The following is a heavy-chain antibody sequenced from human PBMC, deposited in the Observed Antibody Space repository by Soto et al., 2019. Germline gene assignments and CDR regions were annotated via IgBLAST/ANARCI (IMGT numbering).Heavy chain of an antibody. CDR3: ARVRDIVVVVAATHFQH. CDR1: GFTFSDYY. CDR2: ISSSGSTI. Sequence: QVQLVEFGGGLVKPGGSLRLSCAASGFTFSDYYMSWIRQAPGKGLEWVSYISSSGSTIYYADSVRGRFTISRDNAKNSLYVQMNSLRAEDTAVYYCARVRDIVVVVAATHFQHWGQGTLVTVSS. V-gene: IGHV3-11*01. D-gene: IGHD2-15*01. J-gene: IGHJ1*01.